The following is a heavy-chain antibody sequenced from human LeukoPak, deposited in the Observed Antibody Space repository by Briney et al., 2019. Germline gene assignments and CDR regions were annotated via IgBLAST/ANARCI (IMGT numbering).Heavy chain of an antibody. J-gene: IGHJ3*02. Sequence: GGSLRLSCAASGFTFSGSALHWVRQASGKGLEWVGRIRSTANGYATAYAASVKGRFTISRDDSKNTAYLQMDSLKTEDTAVYYCTGNYYGSGSYYSGAWDAFDIWGQGTMVTVSS. CDR1: GFTFSGSA. CDR2: IRSTANGYAT. D-gene: IGHD3-10*01. V-gene: IGHV3-73*01. CDR3: TGNYYGSGSYYSGAWDAFDI.